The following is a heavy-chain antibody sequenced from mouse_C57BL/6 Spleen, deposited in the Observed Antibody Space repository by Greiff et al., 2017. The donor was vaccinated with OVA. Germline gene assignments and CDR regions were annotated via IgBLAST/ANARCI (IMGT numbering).Heavy chain of an antibody. CDR3: ARNYDYEAY. CDR2: IHPNSGST. CDR1: GYTFTSYW. V-gene: IGHV1-64*01. D-gene: IGHD2-4*01. Sequence: QVHVKQPGAELVKPGASVKLSCKASGYTFTSYWMHWVKQRPGQGLEWIGMIHPNSGSTNYNEKFKSKATLTVDKSSSTAYMQLSSLTSEDSAVYYCARNYDYEAYWGQGTLVTVSA. J-gene: IGHJ3*01.